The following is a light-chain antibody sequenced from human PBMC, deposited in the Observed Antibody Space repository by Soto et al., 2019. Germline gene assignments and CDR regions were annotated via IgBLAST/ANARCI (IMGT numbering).Light chain of an antibody. CDR3: AAWDDSLTGHV. Sequence: QALRSQPPSASGTPGQTFIISCSGSMSDIGSNFVNLYQHLPGAAPKLLIYNSNQRPSGVPDRFSGSKSGTSASLAISGLQSEDEADHYCAAWDDSLTGHVFGTGTKVTVL. J-gene: IGLJ1*01. V-gene: IGLV1-44*01. CDR1: MSDIGSNF. CDR2: NSN.